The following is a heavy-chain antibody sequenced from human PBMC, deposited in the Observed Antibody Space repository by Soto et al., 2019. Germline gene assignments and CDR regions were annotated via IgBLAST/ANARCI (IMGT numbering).Heavy chain of an antibody. D-gene: IGHD3-9*01. V-gene: IGHV3-13*01. J-gene: IGHJ4*02. CDR3: ARGRDSGLYYFDY. Sequence: PGGSLRLSCAASGFTFSNYDMHWVRQATGKGLEWVSTISTAGNTYSPGSVKGRFTISRENAKNSLYLQMNSLRVDDTAVYYCARGRDSGLYYFDYRGRGTLVTVSS. CDR2: ISTAGNT. CDR1: GFTFSNYD.